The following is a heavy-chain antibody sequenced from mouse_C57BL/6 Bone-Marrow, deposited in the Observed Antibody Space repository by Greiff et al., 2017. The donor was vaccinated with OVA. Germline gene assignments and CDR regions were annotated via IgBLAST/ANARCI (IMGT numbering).Heavy chain of an antibody. CDR1: GYAFTNYL. CDR2: INPGSGGT. CDR3: ARVERYYYGSSWYFDV. Sequence: VQLQQSGAELVRPGTSVKVSCKASGYAFTNYLIEWVKQRPGQGLEWIGVINPGSGGTNYNEKFKGKATLTADKSSSTAYMQLSSLTSEDSAVYFCARVERYYYGSSWYFDVWGAGTTVTVSS. J-gene: IGHJ1*01. D-gene: IGHD1-1*01. V-gene: IGHV1-54*01.